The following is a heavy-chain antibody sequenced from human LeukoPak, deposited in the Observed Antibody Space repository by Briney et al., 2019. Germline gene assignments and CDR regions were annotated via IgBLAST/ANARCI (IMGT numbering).Heavy chain of an antibody. CDR3: TRAGSSSDASCYVPDH. J-gene: IGHJ4*02. D-gene: IGHD2-2*01. V-gene: IGHV3-48*02. CDR1: GFTFSSYS. Sequence: PGGSLSLSCSASGFTFSSYSINWVRQAPGKGLEWVSYIDSTGTIIYYADSVRGRFTISRDNARNSLYLQMNSLTDKDTAVYYCTRAGSSSDASCYVPDHWGQGTLVTVSS. CDR2: IDSTGTII.